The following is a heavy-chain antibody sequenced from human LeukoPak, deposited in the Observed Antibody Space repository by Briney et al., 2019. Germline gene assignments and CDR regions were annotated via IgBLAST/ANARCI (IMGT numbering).Heavy chain of an antibody. CDR2: ISSSGSTI. CDR3: ASPGAWAAFDI. V-gene: IGHV3-11*04. D-gene: IGHD1-1*01. CDR1: GFTFSDYY. Sequence: GGSLRLSCAASGFTFSDYYMSWIRQAPGKGLEWVSYISSSGSTIYYADSVKGRFTISRDNAKNSLYLQMDSLRAEDTAVYYCASPGAWAAFDIWGQGTMVTVSS. J-gene: IGHJ3*02.